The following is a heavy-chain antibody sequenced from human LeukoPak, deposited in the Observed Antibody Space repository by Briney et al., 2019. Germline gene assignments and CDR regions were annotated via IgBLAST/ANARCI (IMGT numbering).Heavy chain of an antibody. CDR3: ARLQAEWELRLDY. CDR1: GGSISSGGYY. D-gene: IGHD1-26*01. Sequence: PSETLSLTCTVSGGSISSGGYYWSWIRQHPGKGLEWIGYIYDSGSTNYNPSLKSRVAISVDTSKNQFSLKLSSVTAADTAVYYCARLQAEWELRLDYWGQGTLVTVSS. J-gene: IGHJ4*02. V-gene: IGHV4-31*03. CDR2: IYDSGST.